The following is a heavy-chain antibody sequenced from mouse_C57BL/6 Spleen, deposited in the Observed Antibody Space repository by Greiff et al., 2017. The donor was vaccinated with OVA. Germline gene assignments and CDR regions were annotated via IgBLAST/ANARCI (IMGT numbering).Heavy chain of an antibody. CDR1: GYTFTSYW. CDR2: IYPGSGST. CDR3: ARSTVVATGEDY. Sequence: QVQLQQPGAELVKPGASVKMSCKASGYTFTSYWITWVKQRPGQGLEWIGDIYPGSGSTNYNEKFKSKATLTVDTSSSTAYMQLSSLTSEDSAVYYCARSTVVATGEDYWGQGTTLTVSS. V-gene: IGHV1-55*01. D-gene: IGHD1-1*01. J-gene: IGHJ2*01.